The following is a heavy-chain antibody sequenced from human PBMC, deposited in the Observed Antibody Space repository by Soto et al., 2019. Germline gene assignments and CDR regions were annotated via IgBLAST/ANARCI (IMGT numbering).Heavy chain of an antibody. J-gene: IGHJ4*02. Sequence: EVQLVESGGALVQPGGSLRLSCAASRFTFITYEMNWVRQAPGKGLEWVSYISTSGSTVYYADSVKGRFTISRDNTRNSLYLQMNSLRDEDTALYYCVRYCSTTLCNGVATRTFDYWGQGTLVTVSS. CDR2: ISTSGSTV. D-gene: IGHD2-2*01. V-gene: IGHV3-48*03. CDR3: VRYCSTTLCNGVATRTFDY. CDR1: RFTFITYE.